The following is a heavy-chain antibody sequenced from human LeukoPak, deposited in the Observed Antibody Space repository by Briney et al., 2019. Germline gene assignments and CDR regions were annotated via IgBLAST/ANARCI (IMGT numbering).Heavy chain of an antibody. CDR1: GGSFSGYY. V-gene: IGHV4-34*01. J-gene: IGHJ3*02. CDR2: INHSGST. CDR3: ARYQHDAFDI. Sequence: SGTLSLTCAVYGGSFSGYYWSWIRQPPGKGLEWIGEINHSGSTNYNPSLKSRVTISVDTSKNQFSLKLSSVTAADTAVYHCARYQHDAFDIWGQGTVVTVSS.